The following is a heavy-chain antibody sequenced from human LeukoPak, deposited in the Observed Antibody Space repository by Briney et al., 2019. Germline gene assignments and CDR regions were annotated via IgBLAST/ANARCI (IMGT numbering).Heavy chain of an antibody. CDR2: INSDGSST. CDR1: GFTFSSYW. CDR3: ARDDYGDYPFYGMDV. J-gene: IGHJ6*02. D-gene: IGHD4-17*01. V-gene: IGHV3-74*01. Sequence: GGSLRLSCAASGFTFSSYWMHWVRQAPGKGLVWVSRINSDGSSTSYADSVKGRFTISRDNAKNTLYLQMNSLRAEDTAVYYCARDDYGDYPFYGMDVWGQGTTVTVSS.